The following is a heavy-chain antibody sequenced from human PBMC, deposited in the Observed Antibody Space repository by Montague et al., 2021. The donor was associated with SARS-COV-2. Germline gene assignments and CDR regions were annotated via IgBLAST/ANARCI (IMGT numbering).Heavy chain of an antibody. V-gene: IGHV4-39*01. D-gene: IGHD3-10*01. J-gene: IGHJ3*02. CDR1: GGSISSDSFY. CDR2: IYHSGVT. Sequence: SETLSLTCTVSGGSISSDSFYWGRLCQHPGKGLEWIGLIYHSGVTYNVPSLKRRLSLSVDTSKNPFSLKVTSVTAGDTAVYYCARRPGTFGAAFDIWGLGTMVAVSS. CDR3: ARRPGTFGAAFDI.